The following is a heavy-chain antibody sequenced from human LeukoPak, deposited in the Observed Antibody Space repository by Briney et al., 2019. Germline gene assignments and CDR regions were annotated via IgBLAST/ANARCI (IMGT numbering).Heavy chain of an antibody. Sequence: GGSLRLSCAASGFTFSSYAMHWVRQAPGQGLEWMGIINPSGGSTSYAQKFQGRVTMTRDTSTSTVYMELSSLRSEDTAVYYCARDLDYGDYSEYYGMDVWGQGTTVTVSS. V-gene: IGHV1-46*01. CDR1: GFTFSSYA. CDR3: ARDLDYGDYSEYYGMDV. CDR2: INPSGGST. D-gene: IGHD4-17*01. J-gene: IGHJ6*02.